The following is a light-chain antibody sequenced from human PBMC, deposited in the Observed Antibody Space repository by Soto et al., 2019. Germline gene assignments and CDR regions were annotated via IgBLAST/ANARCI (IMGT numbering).Light chain of an antibody. V-gene: IGLV2-14*01. CDR3: SSYADTNNLV. CDR2: EVS. CDR1: SSDVGGYNY. J-gene: IGLJ2*01. Sequence: QSALTQPASVSGSPGQSIAISCTGTSSDVGGYNYVSWYQQHPDKAPKVMIYEVSKRPSGVSNRFSGSKSGNTASLTISGLQAEDEADYYCSSYADTNNLVFGGGTKLTVL.